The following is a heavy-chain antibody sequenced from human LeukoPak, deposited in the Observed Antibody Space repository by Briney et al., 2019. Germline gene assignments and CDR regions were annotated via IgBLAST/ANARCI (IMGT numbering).Heavy chain of an antibody. CDR2: ISYYETDK. D-gene: IGHD1-26*01. Sequence: GRSLRLSCVASGFTFNDYAMHWVRQAPDKALEWVAVISYYETDKYYADSVKGRFTISTDNSKNTLYLQRSRLRPENTAVYYCARGGGGGSYWTLEGMDVWGQGSTVTVYS. V-gene: IGHV3-30-3*01. CDR1: GFTFNDYA. CDR3: ARGGGGGSYWTLEGMDV. J-gene: IGHJ6*02.